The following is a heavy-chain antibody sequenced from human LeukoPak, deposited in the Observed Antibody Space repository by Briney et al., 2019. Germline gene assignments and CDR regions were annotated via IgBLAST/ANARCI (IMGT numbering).Heavy chain of an antibody. J-gene: IGHJ3*02. Sequence: SETLSLTCAGSDYSITSDYYWGWIRPPPGKGLEWIGIIHHRGSIYYNPSLKSRVTLSLDTSKSQFSLRLSSVTAADTALYYCARHSRVIVGATCAFDIWGQGTKVTVSS. D-gene: IGHD1-26*01. CDR3: ARHSRVIVGATCAFDI. V-gene: IGHV4-38-2*01. CDR2: IHHRGSI. CDR1: DYSITSDYY.